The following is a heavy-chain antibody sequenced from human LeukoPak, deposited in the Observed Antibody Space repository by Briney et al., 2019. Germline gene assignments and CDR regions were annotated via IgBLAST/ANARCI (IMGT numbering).Heavy chain of an antibody. Sequence: SETLSLTCTVSGGSISSYYWSWIRQPPGKGLEWIGYIYCSGCTNYNPSLKSRVTISVDTSKNQFSLKLSSVTAADTAVYYCARERTRVPHDAFDIWGQGTMVTVSS. CDR2: IYCSGCT. J-gene: IGHJ3*02. CDR1: GGSISSYY. D-gene: IGHD3-10*01. CDR3: ARERTRVPHDAFDI. V-gene: IGHV4-59*01.